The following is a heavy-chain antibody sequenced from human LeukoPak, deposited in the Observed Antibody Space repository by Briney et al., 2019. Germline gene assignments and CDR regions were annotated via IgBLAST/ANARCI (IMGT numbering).Heavy chain of an antibody. CDR2: IYYSGST. D-gene: IGHD5/OR15-5a*01. CDR1: GGSVSSGSYY. J-gene: IGHJ6*03. Sequence: PSETLSLTCTVSGGSVSSGSYYWGWIRQPPGKGLEWIGNIYYSGSTNYNPSLKSRVTISVDTSKNQFSLKLSSVTAADTAVYYCARFPSVHYYYYMDVWGKGTTVTVSS. CDR3: ARFPSVHYYYYMDV. V-gene: IGHV4-61*01.